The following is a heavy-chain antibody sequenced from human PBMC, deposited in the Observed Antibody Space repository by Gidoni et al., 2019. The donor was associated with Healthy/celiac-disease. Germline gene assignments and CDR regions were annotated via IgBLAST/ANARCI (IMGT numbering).Heavy chain of an antibody. D-gene: IGHD3-10*01. Sequence: EVQLVESGGGLVQPGRSLRLSCAASGFTFDDYAMHWVRQAPGKGLEWVSGIGWNRGSIGYADSVKGRFTISRDNAKNSLYLQMNSLRAEDTALYYCAKANITYFDYWGQGTLVTVSS. CDR3: AKANITYFDY. CDR2: IGWNRGSI. V-gene: IGHV3-9*01. CDR1: GFTFDDYA. J-gene: IGHJ4*02.